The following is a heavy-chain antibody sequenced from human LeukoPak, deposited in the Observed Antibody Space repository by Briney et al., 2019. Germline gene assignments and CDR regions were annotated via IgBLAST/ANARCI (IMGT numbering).Heavy chain of an antibody. CDR3: ARYRDYYDSSGYFDY. J-gene: IGHJ4*02. CDR2: KKQDGSEK. Sequence: GGSLRLSCAASGFTFSSYWMSWVRQAPGKGLEWVANKKQDGSEKYYVDSVKGRFTISRDNAKNSLYLQMNSLRAEDTAVYYCARYRDYYDSSGYFDYWGQGTLVTVSS. V-gene: IGHV3-7*01. CDR1: GFTFSSYW. D-gene: IGHD3-22*01.